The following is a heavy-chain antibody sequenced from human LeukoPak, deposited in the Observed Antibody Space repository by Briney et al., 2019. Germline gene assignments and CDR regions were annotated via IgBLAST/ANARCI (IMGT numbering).Heavy chain of an antibody. CDR2: INTAGSTI. D-gene: IGHD4-17*01. V-gene: IGHV3-48*03. Sequence: GGSLRLSCAASGFTFSNYEMNWVRQAPGKGLEWVSYINTAGSTIYYADSVKGRFTISRDNSKNSLYLQMSSLRAEDTAVYYCARDAPGTVTNDHWGQGTLVTVSS. J-gene: IGHJ5*02. CDR1: GFTFSNYE. CDR3: ARDAPGTVTNDH.